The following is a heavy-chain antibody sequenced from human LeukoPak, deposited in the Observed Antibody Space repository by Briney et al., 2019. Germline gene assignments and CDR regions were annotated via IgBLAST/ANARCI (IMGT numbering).Heavy chain of an antibody. CDR3: ARGLGYYDSSVGY. J-gene: IGHJ4*02. Sequence: GGSLRLSCTVSGFTVSSNSMSWVRQAPGKGLEWVSFIYSDNTHYSDSVKGRFTISRDNSKNTLYLQMNSLRAEDTAVYHCARGLGYYDSSVGYWGQGILVTVSS. D-gene: IGHD3-22*01. CDR2: IYSDNT. V-gene: IGHV3-53*01. CDR1: GFTVSSNS.